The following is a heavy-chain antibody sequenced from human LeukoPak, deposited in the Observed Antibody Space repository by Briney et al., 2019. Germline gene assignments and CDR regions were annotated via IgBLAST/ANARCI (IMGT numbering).Heavy chain of an antibody. J-gene: IGHJ4*02. V-gene: IGHV3-53*01. Sequence: PGGSLRLSCAASGFSVNSNFMIWVRQAPGEGLEWVSVIYRGGNTYYADSVKGRFTISRDNSKNTLYLQMNSLRAEDTAVYYCARGYSGYEYFDYWGQGTLVTVSS. CDR3: ARGYSGYEYFDY. D-gene: IGHD5-12*01. CDR1: GFSVNSNF. CDR2: IYRGGNT.